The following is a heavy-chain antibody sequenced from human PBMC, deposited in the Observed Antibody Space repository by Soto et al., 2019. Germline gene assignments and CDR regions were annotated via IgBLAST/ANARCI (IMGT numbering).Heavy chain of an antibody. V-gene: IGHV1-69*13. J-gene: IGHJ5*02. Sequence: ASVKVSCKASGGTFSSYAISWVRQAPGQGLEWMGGIIPIFGTANYAQKFQGRVTITADESTSTAYMELSSLRSEDTAVYYCARDPPPNWNYGLWFDPWGQGTLVTVSS. CDR1: GGTFSSYA. CDR2: IIPIFGTA. D-gene: IGHD1-7*01. CDR3: ARDPPPNWNYGLWFDP.